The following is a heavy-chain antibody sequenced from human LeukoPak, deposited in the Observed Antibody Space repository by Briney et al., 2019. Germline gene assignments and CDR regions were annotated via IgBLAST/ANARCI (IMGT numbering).Heavy chain of an antibody. CDR1: GFIFSNYG. CDR3: AKAQGYYDC. Sequence: GGSLRHSCAASGFIFSNYGMNWVRQAPGKGLEWVSGIGVGGTTYYADSVKGRFTISRDTSKNMLYLQMNSLRAEDTAVYYCAKAQGYYDCWGQGTLVTVSS. CDR2: IGVGGTT. J-gene: IGHJ4*02. V-gene: IGHV3-23*01. D-gene: IGHD3-22*01.